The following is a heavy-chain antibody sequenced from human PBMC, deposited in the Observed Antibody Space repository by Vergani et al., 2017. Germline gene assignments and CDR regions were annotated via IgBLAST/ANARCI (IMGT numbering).Heavy chain of an antibody. CDR1: GASIRSSNYY. CDR2: FYYSGGP. Sequence: QLQLQESGPGLVKPSATLSLTCSFSGASIRSSNYYWGWIRQPPAKGLEWIASFYYSGGPFYNPPLKTRVTISVDTSKNQFSLKLSSVPAAHTAVYFCARRSTVEWLVKVRWFDPWGQGILVTVSS. V-gene: IGHV4-39*01. D-gene: IGHD6-19*01. CDR3: ARRSTVEWLVKVRWFDP. J-gene: IGHJ5*02.